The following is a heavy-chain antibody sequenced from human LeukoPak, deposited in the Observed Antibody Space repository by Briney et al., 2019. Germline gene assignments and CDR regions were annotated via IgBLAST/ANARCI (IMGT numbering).Heavy chain of an antibody. CDR1: GGTFSSYA. CDR3: ARVGAGPIFGVVTKDNPFDY. D-gene: IGHD3-3*01. Sequence: SVKVSCKASGGTFSSYAISWVRQAPGQGLEWMGGIIPIFGTANYAQKFQGRVTITADESTSTAYMELSSLRSEDTAVYYCARVGAGPIFGVVTKDNPFDYWGQGTLVTVSS. J-gene: IGHJ4*02. V-gene: IGHV1-69*13. CDR2: IIPIFGTA.